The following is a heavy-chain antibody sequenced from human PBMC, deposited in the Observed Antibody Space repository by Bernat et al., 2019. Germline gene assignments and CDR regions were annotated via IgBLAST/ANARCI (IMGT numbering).Heavy chain of an antibody. CDR1: GFTFGSYG. CDR3: AREGHYLLYYYYGMDV. D-gene: IGHD3-16*01. Sequence: QVQLVESGGGVVQPGRSLRLSCAASGFTFGSYGMQWVRQAPGKGRGWVAVIWYDGSKQYYAASVKGRFTISRDNSKTTLYLQMNSLRAEDTAVYYCAREGHYLLYYYYGMDVWGQGTTVTVSS. CDR2: IWYDGSKQ. J-gene: IGHJ6*02. V-gene: IGHV3-33*01.